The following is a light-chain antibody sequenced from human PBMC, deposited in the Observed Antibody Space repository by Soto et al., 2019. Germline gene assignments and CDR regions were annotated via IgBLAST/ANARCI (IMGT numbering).Light chain of an antibody. V-gene: IGLV2-11*01. CDR3: CSYAGSYTVV. J-gene: IGLJ2*01. CDR1: SSDVGAYNY. Sequence: QSVLTQPRSVSGSPGQSVTISCTGTSSDVGAYNYVSWYQQHPGEAPKLMIYDVSKRPSGVPDRFSGSKSDNTASLTISGLQAEDEADYHCCSYAGSYTVVFGGGTKLTVL. CDR2: DVS.